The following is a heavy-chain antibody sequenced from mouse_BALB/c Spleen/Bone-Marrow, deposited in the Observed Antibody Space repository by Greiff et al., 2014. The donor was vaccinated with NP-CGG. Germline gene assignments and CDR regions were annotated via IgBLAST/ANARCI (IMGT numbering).Heavy chain of an antibody. V-gene: IGHV14-3*02. CDR3: ARYYYGSSYAMDY. D-gene: IGHD1-1*01. CDR2: IDPANGNT. Sequence: EVKLMESGAELVKPGASVKLSCTASGFNIKDTYMHWVKQRPEQGLEWIGRIDPANGNTKYDPKFQGKATITADTSSNTAYLQLSSLTSEDTAVYYCARYYYGSSYAMDYWDQGTSVTVSS. J-gene: IGHJ4*01. CDR1: GFNIKDTY.